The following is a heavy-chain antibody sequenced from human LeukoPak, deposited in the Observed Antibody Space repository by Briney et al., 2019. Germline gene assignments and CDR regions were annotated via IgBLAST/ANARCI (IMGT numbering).Heavy chain of an antibody. V-gene: IGHV1-2*02. CDR3: ARANPGSSWYYY. D-gene: IGHD6-13*01. CDR1: GYTFTGYY. Sequence: ASVTVSCKASGYTFTGYYMHWVRQAPGQGLEWMGWINPNSGGTNYAQKFQGRVTMTRDTSISTAYMELSRLRSDDTAVYYCARANPGSSWYYYWGQGTLVTVSS. CDR2: INPNSGGT. J-gene: IGHJ4*02.